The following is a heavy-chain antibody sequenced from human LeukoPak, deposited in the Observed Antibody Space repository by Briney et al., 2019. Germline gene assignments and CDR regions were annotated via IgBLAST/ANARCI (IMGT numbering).Heavy chain of an antibody. D-gene: IGHD1-26*01. CDR1: GFTVSSNY. J-gene: IGHJ4*02. V-gene: IGHV3-66*01. CDR3: ARDSGYSRIFDY. Sequence: GGSLRLSCAASGFTVSSNYMSWVRQAPGKGLEWVSVIYSGGSTYYADSVKGRFTISRDNSKNTLYLQMNSLRAEDTAVYYCARDSGYSRIFDYWGQGTLVTVSS. CDR2: IYSGGST.